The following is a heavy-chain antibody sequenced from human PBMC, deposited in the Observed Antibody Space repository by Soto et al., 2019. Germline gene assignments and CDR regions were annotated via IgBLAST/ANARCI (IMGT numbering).Heavy chain of an antibody. CDR3: AKDAPITMIVVVISPYFDY. CDR1: GFTFSSYA. CDR2: ISGSGGST. Sequence: EVQLLESGGGLVQPGGSLRLSCAASGFTFSSYAMSWVRQAPGKGLEWVSAISGSGGSTYYADSVKGRFTISRDNSKNTLYLQMSSLRAEDTAVYYCAKDAPITMIVVVISPYFDYWGQGTLVTVSS. V-gene: IGHV3-23*01. J-gene: IGHJ4*02. D-gene: IGHD3-22*01.